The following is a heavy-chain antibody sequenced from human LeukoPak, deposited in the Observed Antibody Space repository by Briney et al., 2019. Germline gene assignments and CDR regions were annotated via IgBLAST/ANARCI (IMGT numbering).Heavy chain of an antibody. J-gene: IGHJ4*02. Sequence: ASVKVSCKVSGYTLTELSMHWVRQAPGKGLEWMGGFDPEDGETIYAQKFQGRVTMTEDTSADTAYMELSSLRSEDTAVYYCATGGTIAVATLDYWGQGTLVTVSS. D-gene: IGHD6-19*01. CDR2: FDPEDGET. CDR1: GYTLTELS. CDR3: ATGGTIAVATLDY. V-gene: IGHV1-24*01.